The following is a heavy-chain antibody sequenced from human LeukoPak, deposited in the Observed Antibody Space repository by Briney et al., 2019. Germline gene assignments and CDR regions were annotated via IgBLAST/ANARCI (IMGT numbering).Heavy chain of an antibody. CDR3: AREDDYGDYGVSFALTEYGMDV. J-gene: IGHJ6*02. V-gene: IGHV4-39*02. CDR1: GGSISSSSYY. Sequence: SETLSLTCTVSGGSISSSSYYWGWIRQPPGKGLEWLGCIYYSGSTYYNPSLKSRVTISVDTSKNQFSLKLSSVTAADTAVYYCAREDDYGDYGVSFALTEYGMDVWGQGTTVTVSS. CDR2: IYYSGST. D-gene: IGHD4-17*01.